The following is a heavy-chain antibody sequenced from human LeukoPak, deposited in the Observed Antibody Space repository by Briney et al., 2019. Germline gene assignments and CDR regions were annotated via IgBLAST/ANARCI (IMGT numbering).Heavy chain of an antibody. V-gene: IGHV3-48*01. CDR1: GFTFRAYS. D-gene: IGHD5-24*01. J-gene: IGHJ4*02. Sequence: GGSLRLSCAASGFTFRAYSMNWVRQAPGKGLEGVSYISSSGRTIYYADSVKGRFTISRDNAKNSMYLLMNSLKSEDTAVYYCAKVDDYGDYWGQGTLVTVSS. CDR3: AKVDDYGDY. CDR2: ISSSGRTI.